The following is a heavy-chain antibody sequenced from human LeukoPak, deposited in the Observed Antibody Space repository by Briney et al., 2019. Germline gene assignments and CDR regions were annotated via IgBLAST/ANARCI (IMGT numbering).Heavy chain of an antibody. V-gene: IGHV3-23*01. CDR2: ISGSGGST. J-gene: IGHJ4*02. Sequence: GASLRLSCAASAFTFSSYAMSWVRQAPGKGLEWVSAISGSGGSTYYADSVKGRFTISRDNSKNTLYLQMNSLRAEDTAVYYCAKDDSSGYYYFDYWGQGTLVTVSS. CDR1: AFTFSSYA. D-gene: IGHD3-22*01. CDR3: AKDDSSGYYYFDY.